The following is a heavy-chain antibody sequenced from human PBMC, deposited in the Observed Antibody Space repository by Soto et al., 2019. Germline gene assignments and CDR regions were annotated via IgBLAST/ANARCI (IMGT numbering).Heavy chain of an antibody. CDR3: ATGYCSGGSCYRPMYNWFDP. CDR1: GGSTSRGGYY. V-gene: IGHV4-31*03. D-gene: IGHD2-15*01. Sequence: PSETLSLTCTVSGGSTSRGGYYWSWIRQHPGKGLEWIGYIYYSGSTYYNPSLKSRVTISVDTSKNQFSLKLSSVTAADTAVYYCATGYCSGGSCYRPMYNWFDPWGQGTLVTVSS. J-gene: IGHJ5*02. CDR2: IYYSGST.